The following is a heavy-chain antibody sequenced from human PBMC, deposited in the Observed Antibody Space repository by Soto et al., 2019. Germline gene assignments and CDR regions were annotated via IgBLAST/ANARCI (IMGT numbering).Heavy chain of an antibody. Sequence: GGSLRLSCAASGFTFDDYAMHWVRQAPGKGLEWVSGISWNSGSIGYADSVKGRFTISRDNAKNSLYLQMNSLRAEDTALYYCAKENFDSHYYYYMDVWGKGTTVTVSS. D-gene: IGHD3-3*01. CDR1: GFTFDDYA. CDR3: AKENFDSHYYYYMDV. V-gene: IGHV3-9*01. CDR2: ISWNSGSI. J-gene: IGHJ6*03.